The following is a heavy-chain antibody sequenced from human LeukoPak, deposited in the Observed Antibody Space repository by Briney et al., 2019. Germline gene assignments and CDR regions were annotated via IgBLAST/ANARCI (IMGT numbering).Heavy chain of an antibody. V-gene: IGHV1-69*13. D-gene: IGHD2-2*01. CDR2: IIPIFGTA. J-gene: IGHJ4*02. Sequence: ASVKVSCKASGGTFSSYAISWVRQAPGQGLEWMGGIIPIFGTANYAQKFQGRVTITADESTSTAYMELSSLRSEDTAVYYCAKEGYCSGTNCYGAFDYWGQGTLVTVSS. CDR3: AKEGYCSGTNCYGAFDY. CDR1: GGTFSSYA.